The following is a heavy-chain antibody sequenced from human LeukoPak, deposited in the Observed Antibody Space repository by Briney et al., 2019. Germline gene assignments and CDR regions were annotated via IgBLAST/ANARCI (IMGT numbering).Heavy chain of an antibody. V-gene: IGHV4-59*12. J-gene: IGHJ4*02. CDR3: ARDSPPAYCSGGSCYFDY. CDR1: GGSISSYY. CDR2: IYYSGSA. Sequence: SETLSLTCTVSGGSISSYYWSWIRQPPGKGLEWIGYIYYSGSASYNPSLKSRVTISVDTSKNQFSLKVSSVTAADTAVYYCARDSPPAYCSGGSCYFDYWGQGTLVTVSS. D-gene: IGHD2-15*01.